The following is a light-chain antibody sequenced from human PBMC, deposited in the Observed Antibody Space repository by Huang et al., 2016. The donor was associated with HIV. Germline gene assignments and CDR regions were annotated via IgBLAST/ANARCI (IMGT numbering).Light chain of an antibody. J-gene: IGKJ2*01. Sequence: EIVMTQSPATLSVSPGERAILAYRASQSVRSNFTWYQHKPGQAPRLLLYGASPRATGIPARFSGSGSGTECTLTISSLQSEDFAVYYCQQYNNWPPYTFGQGTNLEIK. CDR1: QSVRSN. V-gene: IGKV3-15*01. CDR3: QQYNNWPPYT. CDR2: GAS.